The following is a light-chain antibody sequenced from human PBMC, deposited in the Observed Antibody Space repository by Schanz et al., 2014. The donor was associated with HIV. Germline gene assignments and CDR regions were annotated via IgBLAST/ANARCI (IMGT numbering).Light chain of an antibody. Sequence: DIQMTQSPSSLSASVGDRVTLTCRASQSISSYLNWYQQKAGKAPRVLIYAASTLQRGVPSRFSGSGSGTEFTLTISSLQPEDFATYYCQQLDTYPLTFGLGTKVAIK. J-gene: IGKJ1*01. CDR1: QSISSY. CDR3: QQLDTYPLT. V-gene: IGKV1-9*01. CDR2: AAS.